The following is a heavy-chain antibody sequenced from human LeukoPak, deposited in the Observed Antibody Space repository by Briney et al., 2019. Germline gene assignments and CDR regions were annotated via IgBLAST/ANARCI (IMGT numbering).Heavy chain of an antibody. Sequence: GASVKVSCKASGYTFTRYFMHWVRQAPGQGLEWMGIINPSGGSTTYAQKFQGRVTMTRDMSPSTVYMELRSLRSDDTAVYYCARRGGTNYYDSSGYLRNWFDPWGQGTLVTVSS. V-gene: IGHV1-46*01. D-gene: IGHD3-22*01. CDR3: ARRGGTNYYDSSGYLRNWFDP. J-gene: IGHJ5*02. CDR1: GYTFTRYF. CDR2: INPSGGST.